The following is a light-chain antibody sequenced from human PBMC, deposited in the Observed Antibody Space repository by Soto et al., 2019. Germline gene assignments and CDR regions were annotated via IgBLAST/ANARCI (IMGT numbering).Light chain of an antibody. Sequence: EIVLTQSPATLSLSPGERATLSCRASQSVSSNLAWYQQKPGQAPRLLIYGASTRATGIPARFSGSGSGTEFTLTISSLQSEDFALYYCQQYTVWPFTFGGGTKVDIK. CDR3: QQYTVWPFT. CDR1: QSVSSN. CDR2: GAS. V-gene: IGKV3-15*01. J-gene: IGKJ4*01.